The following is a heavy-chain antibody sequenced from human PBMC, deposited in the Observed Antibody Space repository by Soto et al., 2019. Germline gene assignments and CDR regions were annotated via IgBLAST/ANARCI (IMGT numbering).Heavy chain of an antibody. D-gene: IGHD3-9*01. CDR2: MNPNSGNT. J-gene: IGHJ6*03. V-gene: IGHV1-8*01. Sequence: ASVKVSCKTSGYTFTSYDINWVRQATGQGLEWMGWMNPNSGNTGYAQKFQGRVTRTRNTSISTAYMELSSLRSEDTAVYYCARADAWTGYNDYYYMDVWGKGTTVTVSS. CDR1: GYTFTSYD. CDR3: ARADAWTGYNDYYYMDV.